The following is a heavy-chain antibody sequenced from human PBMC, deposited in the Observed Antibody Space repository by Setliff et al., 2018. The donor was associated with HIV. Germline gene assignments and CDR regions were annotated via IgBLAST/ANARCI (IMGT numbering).Heavy chain of an antibody. V-gene: IGHV4-59*11. Sequence: SETLSLTCTVSRDSINGHWWSWIRQPPGKGLEWTGIIYYSGITHYNPSLKSRLTISVETSKNHVSLKLTSVTAADTAVYYCSRGGDDAFDIWGQGTMVTVS. D-gene: IGHD5-12*01. J-gene: IGHJ3*02. CDR1: RDSINGHW. CDR2: IYYSGIT. CDR3: SRGGDDAFDI.